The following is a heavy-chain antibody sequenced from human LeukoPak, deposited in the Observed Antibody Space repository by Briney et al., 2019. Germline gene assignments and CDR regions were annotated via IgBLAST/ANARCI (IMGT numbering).Heavy chain of an antibody. Sequence: PGGSLRLSCAASGFTFSSYSMNWVRQAPGKGLEWVSSISSSSSYIYYADSVKGRFTISRDNSKNTLYLQMNSLRAEDTAVYYCAKAPRGYDSSGYYHLVWYFDYWGQGTLVTVSS. CDR2: ISSSSSYI. J-gene: IGHJ4*02. CDR3: AKAPRGYDSSGYYHLVWYFDY. CDR1: GFTFSSYS. V-gene: IGHV3-21*04. D-gene: IGHD3-22*01.